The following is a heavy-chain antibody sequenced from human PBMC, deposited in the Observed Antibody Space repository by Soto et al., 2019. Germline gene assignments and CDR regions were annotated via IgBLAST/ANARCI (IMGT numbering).Heavy chain of an antibody. D-gene: IGHD6-6*01. V-gene: IGHV4-59*01. J-gene: IGHJ4*02. CDR3: ARLGGVAARTFDY. CDR1: GDSIRDFF. CDR2: IWYSGRT. Sequence: SETLSLTCTVSGDSIRDFFWSWLRQPPGKGLEWIGYIWYSGRTDYNPSLNNRVKISIETSKTQFSLTLSSVTAADTAVYYCARLGGVAARTFDYWGPGTLVTVSS.